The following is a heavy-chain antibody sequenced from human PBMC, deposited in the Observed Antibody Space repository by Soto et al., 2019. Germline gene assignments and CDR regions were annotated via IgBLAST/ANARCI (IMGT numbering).Heavy chain of an antibody. CDR2: FIPMFNRP. Sequence: QVQLVQSGAEVKKPGSSVKVSCKASGGTFSSYAISWVRQAPGQGLEWMGGFIPMFNRPHSARKFQGRVTITPDESTSTAYMDLSSLRSEDTAVYYCARGQFHHVSNYYYALDVWCQGTTVTVSS. CDR1: GGTFSSYA. CDR3: ARGQFHHVSNYYYALDV. V-gene: IGHV1-69*01. J-gene: IGHJ6*02.